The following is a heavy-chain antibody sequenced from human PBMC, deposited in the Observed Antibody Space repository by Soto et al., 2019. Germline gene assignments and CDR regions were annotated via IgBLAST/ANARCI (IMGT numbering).Heavy chain of an antibody. D-gene: IGHD5-18*01. V-gene: IGHV3-30-3*01. CDR3: APDRLRYTRTDLPYSYYGMDV. CDR2: ISYDGSNK. CDR1: GFTFSSYA. J-gene: IGHJ6*02. Sequence: QVQLVESGGGVVQPGRSLRLSCAASGFTFSSYAMHWVRQAPGKGLEWVAVISYDGSNKYYADSVKGRFTISRDNSKNTLYLQMNSLTAEEKAVYYSAPDRLRYTRTDLPYSYYGMDVWGQGTRVSVSS.